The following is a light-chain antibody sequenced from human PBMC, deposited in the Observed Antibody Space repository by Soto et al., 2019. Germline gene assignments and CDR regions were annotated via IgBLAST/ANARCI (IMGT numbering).Light chain of an antibody. CDR1: QSVSSCY. V-gene: IGKV3-20*01. Sequence: DIVLTPSSGTLSLSPGERATLSCRARQSVSSCYLAWYQQKPGQAPRLLIYGASSRATGIPDRFSGSGSGTDFTLTISRLEPEDFAVYYCQQYGSSPGTFGQGTKVEIK. CDR3: QQYGSSPGT. J-gene: IGKJ1*01. CDR2: GAS.